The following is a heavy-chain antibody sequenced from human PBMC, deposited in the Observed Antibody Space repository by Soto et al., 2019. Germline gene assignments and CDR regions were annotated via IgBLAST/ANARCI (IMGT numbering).Heavy chain of an antibody. J-gene: IGHJ1*01. Sequence: QVQLVESGGGVVQPGRSLRLSCAASGFTFSTFAINWVRQAPGTGLEWVAAISANGYNQFYGNSVKGRFIISRDNSWNTVDLQMNSVRVEDTALYYCGRDTAEACRSDTCYVPLQHWGTGTLVTVSS. CDR1: GFTFSTFA. D-gene: IGHD2-2*01. V-gene: IGHV3-30*04. CDR2: ISANGYNQ. CDR3: GRDTAEACRSDTCYVPLQH.